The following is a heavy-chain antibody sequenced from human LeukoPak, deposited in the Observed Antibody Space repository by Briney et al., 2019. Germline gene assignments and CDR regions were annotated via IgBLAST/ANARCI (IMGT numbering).Heavy chain of an antibody. CDR2: ITAGGVIT. CDR3: AKGKINHDGAVEI. J-gene: IGHJ3*02. V-gene: IGHV3-23*01. CDR1: GFTVSSNY. Sequence: GGSLRLSCAASGFTVSSNYMSWVRQAPGKGLEWVSLITAGGVITHYTDSVKGRFTISRDNSKNTLYLQMNSVRAEDTAVYYCAKGKINHDGAVEIWGQGTTVTVSS. D-gene: IGHD3-16*01.